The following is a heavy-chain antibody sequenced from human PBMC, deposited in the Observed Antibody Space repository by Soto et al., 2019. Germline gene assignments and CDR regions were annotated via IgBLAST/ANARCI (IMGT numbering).Heavy chain of an antibody. D-gene: IGHD3-10*01. Sequence: ASVKVSCKASGYTFTSYYMHWVRQAPGQGLEWMGIINPSGGSTSYAQKFRGRVTMTRDTSTSTVYMELSSLRSEDTAVYYCASGGSGSYSPHETFDYWGQGTLVTVSS. CDR2: INPSGGST. J-gene: IGHJ4*02. CDR1: GYTFTSYY. V-gene: IGHV1-46*03. CDR3: ASGGSGSYSPHETFDY.